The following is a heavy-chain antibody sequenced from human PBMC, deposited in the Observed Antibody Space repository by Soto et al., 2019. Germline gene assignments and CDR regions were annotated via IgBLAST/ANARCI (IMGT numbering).Heavy chain of an antibody. V-gene: IGHV3-48*02. CDR3: ARDGNYYDSSGFWP. CDR2: ISSSSMTI. D-gene: IGHD3-22*01. J-gene: IGHJ3*01. CDR1: GFSFRSYS. Sequence: QAGGSLRLSCAASGFSFRSYSMNWVRQAPGKGLEWISYISSSSMTIYYADSVKDRFIISRDNAKNSLYLQMNSLRDEDTAVYYCARDGNYYDSSGFWPWGQGTMVTVSS.